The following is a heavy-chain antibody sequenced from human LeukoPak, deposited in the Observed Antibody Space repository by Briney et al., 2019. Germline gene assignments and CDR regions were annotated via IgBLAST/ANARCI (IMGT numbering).Heavy chain of an antibody. CDR2: ISWNSGSI. D-gene: IGHD2-2*01. CDR3: AKASQLLEPGAFDI. CDR1: GFTFDDYA. Sequence: GGSLRLSCAASGFTFDDYAMHWVRQAPGQGLGWVSGISWNSGSIGYADSVKGRFTISRDKAKNSLYLQMNSLRAEDTALYYCAKASQLLEPGAFDIWGQGTMVTVSS. V-gene: IGHV3-9*01. J-gene: IGHJ3*02.